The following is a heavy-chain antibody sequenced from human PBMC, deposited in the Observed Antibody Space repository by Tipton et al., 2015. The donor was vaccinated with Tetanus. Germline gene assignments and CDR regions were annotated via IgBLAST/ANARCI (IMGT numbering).Heavy chain of an antibody. CDR1: GFSFRDFG. J-gene: IGHJ5*01. V-gene: IGHV3-48*02. CDR2: ISYSSTSI. Sequence: SLRLSCVGSGFSFRDFGMNWVRQAPGKGLEWVSYISYSSTSIYYADSVKGRFVVSRDNAKNSLYLQMNTLRDDDTAVYYCARRGEARANWFDSWGQGTLVTVSS. D-gene: IGHD2-21*01. CDR3: ARRGEARANWFDS.